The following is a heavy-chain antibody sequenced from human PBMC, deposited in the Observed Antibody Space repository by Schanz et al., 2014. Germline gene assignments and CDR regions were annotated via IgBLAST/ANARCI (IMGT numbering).Heavy chain of an antibody. D-gene: IGHD5-12*01. Sequence: QVQLVQSGAEVKKPGASVKVSCKASGYTFTSYGISWVRQAPRQGLEWMGWISPYNGNTNYAQKLQGRVTMTTDTSTSTSYKELTSLRFDDTAVYYCARDFSAYVGNYFDYWGQGTLVTVSS. CDR3: ARDFSAYVGNYFDY. CDR1: GYTFTSYG. CDR2: ISPYNGNT. V-gene: IGHV1-18*01. J-gene: IGHJ4*02.